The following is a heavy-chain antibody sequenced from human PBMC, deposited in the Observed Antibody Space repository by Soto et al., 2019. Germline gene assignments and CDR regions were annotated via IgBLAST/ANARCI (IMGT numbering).Heavy chain of an antibody. CDR1: GDSISSSSYY. J-gene: IGHJ4*02. D-gene: IGHD6-19*01. CDR3: ATRSVLSPSYYFDY. V-gene: IGHV4-39*01. Sequence: SETLSLTCTVSGDSISSSSYYWGWIRQPPGKGLEWIGSIYYSGSTYYNPSLRSRVTISVDTSKTQFSLKLSSVTAADTAVYYCATRSVLSPSYYFDYWGQGTLVTVSS. CDR2: IYYSGST.